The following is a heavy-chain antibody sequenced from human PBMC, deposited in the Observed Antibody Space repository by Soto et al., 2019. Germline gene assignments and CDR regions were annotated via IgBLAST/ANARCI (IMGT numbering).Heavy chain of an antibody. Sequence: GGSLRLSCAASGFTVSSNYMSWVRQAPGKGLEWVSVIYSGGSTYYADSVKGRFTISRDNSKNTLYLQMNSLRAEDTAVYYCASHSPYYYDSSGYYPFDYWGQGTLVTVSS. D-gene: IGHD3-22*01. V-gene: IGHV3-53*01. CDR1: GFTVSSNY. CDR3: ASHSPYYYDSSGYYPFDY. J-gene: IGHJ4*02. CDR2: IYSGGST.